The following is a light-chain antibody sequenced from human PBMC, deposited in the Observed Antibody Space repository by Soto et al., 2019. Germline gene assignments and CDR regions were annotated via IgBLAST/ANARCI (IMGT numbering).Light chain of an antibody. Sequence: DIQMTQSPSTLSASVGDRVTITCRASQSISTWLAWYQQKPGTAPKLLIYKASSLQSGVPSRFSGSGSGTEFTLTISSLQPDEFATYYCQRYVRAFRSFGQGTKVDIK. CDR2: KAS. CDR3: QRYVRAFRS. CDR1: QSISTW. J-gene: IGKJ1*01. V-gene: IGKV1-5*03.